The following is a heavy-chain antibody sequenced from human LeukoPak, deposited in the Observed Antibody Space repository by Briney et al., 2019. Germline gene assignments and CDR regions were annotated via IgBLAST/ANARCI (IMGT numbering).Heavy chain of an antibody. J-gene: IGHJ6*03. D-gene: IGHD2/OR15-2a*01. CDR2: IYTSGST. CDR1: GGSISSGSYY. V-gene: IGHV4-61*02. CDR3: ARGIFSYYYYYMDV. Sequence: PSETLSLTCTVSGGSISSGSYYWSWIRQPAGKGLEWIGRIYTSGSTNYNPSLKSRVTISVDTSKNQFFLKLSSVTAADTAVYYCARGIFSYYYYYMDVWGKGTTVTVSS.